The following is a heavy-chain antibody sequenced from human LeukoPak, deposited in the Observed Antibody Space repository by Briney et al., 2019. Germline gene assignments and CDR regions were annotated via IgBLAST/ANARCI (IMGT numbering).Heavy chain of an antibody. CDR1: GYTLTELS. D-gene: IGHD6-13*01. CDR3: ATAEYSSSWYHPGG. CDR2: FDPEDGET. J-gene: IGHJ4*02. Sequence: ASVKVSCKVSGYTLTELSMHWVRQAPGKGLEWMGGFDPEDGETIYAQKFQGRVTMTEDTSTDTAYMELSSLRSEDTAVYYCATAEYSSSWYHPGGWGQGTLVTVSS. V-gene: IGHV1-24*01.